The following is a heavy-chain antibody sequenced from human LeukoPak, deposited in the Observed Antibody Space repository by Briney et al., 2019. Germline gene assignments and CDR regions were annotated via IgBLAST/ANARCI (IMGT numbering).Heavy chain of an antibody. J-gene: IGHJ4*02. Sequence: PGGSLRLSCAASGFTFSSYWMSWVRQAPGKGLQWVAIIKQDGNEKYYVDSLKGRFTISRDNAEKSLYLQMNSLRAEDTAVYYCATSRTGDYWGQGILVTVSS. CDR2: IKQDGNEK. CDR1: GFTFSSYW. V-gene: IGHV3-7*03. D-gene: IGHD3/OR15-3a*01. CDR3: ATSRTGDY.